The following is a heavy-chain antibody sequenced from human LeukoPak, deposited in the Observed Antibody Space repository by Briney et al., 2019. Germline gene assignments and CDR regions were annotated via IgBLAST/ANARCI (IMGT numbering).Heavy chain of an antibody. CDR2: ISAYNGNT. CDR3: ARSVEPARAADMASDY. Sequence: ASVKVSCKASGYTFTSYGISWVRQAPGQGLEWMGWISAYNGNTNYAQKLQGRVTMTTDTSTSTAYMELRSLRSDDTAVYYCARSVEPARAADMASDYWGQGTLVTVSS. J-gene: IGHJ4*02. CDR1: GYTFTSYG. D-gene: IGHD2-2*01. V-gene: IGHV1-18*01.